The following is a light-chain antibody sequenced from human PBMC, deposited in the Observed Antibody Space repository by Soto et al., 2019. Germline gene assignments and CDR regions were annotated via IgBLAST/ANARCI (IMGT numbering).Light chain of an antibody. J-gene: IGKJ4*01. CDR1: QTVRNNY. Sequence: EFVFTKTPGTLSLSPGERATLSCRASQTVRNNYLAWYQQKPGQPPRLLIYDASSRATGIPDRFSGGESGTDFTLTIGRLEPEDVTVYYCQQFSSYPLTFGGGTKVDI. V-gene: IGKV3-20*01. CDR2: DAS. CDR3: QQFSSYPLT.